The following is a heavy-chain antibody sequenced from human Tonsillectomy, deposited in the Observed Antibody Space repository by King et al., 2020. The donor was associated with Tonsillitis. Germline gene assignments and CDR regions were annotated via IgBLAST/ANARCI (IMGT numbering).Heavy chain of an antibody. CDR2: ISYDGSNE. D-gene: IGHD3-16*01. CDR3: AQGRHDYVWGSLPHDY. Sequence: VQLVESGGGVVQPGRSLRLSCAASGFTFSTYGMHWVRQAPGKGLEWVAVISYDGSNEYYADSVKGRFTTSRNNSKNTLYLQMNSLRAEDTAVYYCAQGRHDYVWGSLPHDYWGQETLVTVSS. V-gene: IGHV3-30*18. J-gene: IGHJ4*02. CDR1: GFTFSTYG.